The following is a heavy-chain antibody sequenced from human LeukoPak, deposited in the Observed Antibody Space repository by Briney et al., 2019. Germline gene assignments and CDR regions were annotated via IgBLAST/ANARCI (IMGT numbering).Heavy chain of an antibody. Sequence: SETLSLTCTVSGYSISSGYYWSWIRQPPGKGLEWIGEINHSGSTNYNPSLKSRVTISVDTSKNQFSLKLSSVTAADTAVYYCARGISLVDYWGQGTLVTVSS. D-gene: IGHD3-3*02. CDR3: ARGISLVDY. CDR1: GYSISSGYY. J-gene: IGHJ4*02. CDR2: INHSGST. V-gene: IGHV4-38-2*02.